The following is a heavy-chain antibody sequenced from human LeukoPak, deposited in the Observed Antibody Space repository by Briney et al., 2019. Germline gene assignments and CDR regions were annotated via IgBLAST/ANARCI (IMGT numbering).Heavy chain of an antibody. Sequence: SETLSLTCTVSGGSISSYYWSWIRQPAGKGLEWIVRIYTSGSTNYNPSLKSRVTMSVDTSKNQFSLKLSSVTAADTAVYYCARDLWARGGMRFDPWGQGTLVTVSS. CDR1: GGSISSYY. CDR2: IYTSGST. J-gene: IGHJ5*02. V-gene: IGHV4-4*07. D-gene: IGHD3-16*01. CDR3: ARDLWARGGMRFDP.